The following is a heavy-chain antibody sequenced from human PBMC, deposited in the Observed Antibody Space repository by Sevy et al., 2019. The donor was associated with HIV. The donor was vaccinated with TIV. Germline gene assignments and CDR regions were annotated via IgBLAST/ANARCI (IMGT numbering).Heavy chain of an antibody. CDR1: GFTFSNYA. J-gene: IGHJ3*02. D-gene: IGHD3-22*01. CDR3: AGALYDSSGSFDALDI. V-gene: IGHV3-23*01. CDR2: IFRGGDGT. Sequence: GGSLRLSCVASGFTFSNYAMNWVRQAPGKGLEWVSTIFRGGDGTYYAVSVKGRFTISRDNSKDTVYLQLSSLRADDTAVYYCAGALYDSSGSFDALDIWGQGTMVTVSS.